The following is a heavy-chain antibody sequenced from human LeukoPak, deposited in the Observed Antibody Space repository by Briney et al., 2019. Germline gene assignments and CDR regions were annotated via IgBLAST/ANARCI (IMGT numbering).Heavy chain of an antibody. D-gene: IGHD2/OR15-2a*01. V-gene: IGHV4-61*02. CDR2: IYTSGGT. CDR3: ARGDWYYDY. J-gene: IGHJ4*02. CDR1: GGTISSGTYY. Sequence: SETLSLTCTVSGGTISSGTYYWNWIRQPAGKGLEWIGRIYTSGGTNYCPSLKSRVTISVDTSKNQFSLKLSSVTAADTAVYYCARGDWYYDYWGQGTLVTVSS.